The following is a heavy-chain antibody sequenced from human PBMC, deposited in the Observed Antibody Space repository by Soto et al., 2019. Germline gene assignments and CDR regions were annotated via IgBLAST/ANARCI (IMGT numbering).Heavy chain of an antibody. CDR2: IYNSGST. CDR1: GASISSSY. D-gene: IGHD5-18*01. Sequence: QVQLQESGPGLVKPSETLSLTCTVSGASISSSYWSWIRQPPGKGLEWIGYIYNSGSTTYNPSLKSRVTISVDTYKNQFSLKLSSVTAADTAVYYCARRYSYGHFDYWGQGTLVTVSS. V-gene: IGHV4-59*08. J-gene: IGHJ4*02. CDR3: ARRYSYGHFDY.